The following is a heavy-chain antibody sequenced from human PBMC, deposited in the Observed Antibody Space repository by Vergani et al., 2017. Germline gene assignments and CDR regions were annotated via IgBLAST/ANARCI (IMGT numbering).Heavy chain of an antibody. CDR3: ARWGVDTAMDWYFDL. J-gene: IGHJ2*01. CDR2: SIPILGIA. Sequence: QVQLVQSGAEVKKPGSSVKVSCKASGGTFSSYTISWVRQAPGQGLEWMGRSIPILGIANYEQKFQGRVTITAYKSTSTAYMELSSLRSEDTAVYYCARWGVDTAMDWYFDLWGRGTLVTVSS. CDR1: GGTFSSYT. D-gene: IGHD5-18*01. V-gene: IGHV1-69*02.